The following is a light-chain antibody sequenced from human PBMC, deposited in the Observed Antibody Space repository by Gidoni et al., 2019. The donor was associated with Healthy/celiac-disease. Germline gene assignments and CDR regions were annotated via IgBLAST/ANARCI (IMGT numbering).Light chain of an antibody. Sequence: QSALTQPASAAGSPVQSITISCTGTSSDVGGYNYVSWYQQHPGKAPKLMIYDVSNRPSGVSNRFSGSKSGNTASLTISGLQAEDEADYYCSSYTSSSTPYVFGTGTKVTVL. CDR2: DVS. CDR3: SSYTSSSTPYV. J-gene: IGLJ1*01. CDR1: SSDVGGYNY. V-gene: IGLV2-14*01.